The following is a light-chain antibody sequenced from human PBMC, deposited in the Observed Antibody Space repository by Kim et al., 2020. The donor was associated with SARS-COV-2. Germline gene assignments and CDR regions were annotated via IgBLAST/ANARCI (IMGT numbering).Light chain of an antibody. CDR2: DAS. CDR1: HSISSW. CDR3: QQYNSLLT. Sequence: SAPVGDRATIPCRASHSISSWLAWYQQQPGKAPKLLIYDASSLESGVPSRFSGSGSGTEFTLTINSLQPDDFATYYRQQYNSLLTFGGGTKVDIK. V-gene: IGKV1-5*01. J-gene: IGKJ4*01.